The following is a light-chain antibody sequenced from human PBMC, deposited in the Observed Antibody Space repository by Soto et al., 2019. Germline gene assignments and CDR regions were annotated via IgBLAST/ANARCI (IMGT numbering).Light chain of an antibody. V-gene: IGLV2-14*01. J-gene: IGLJ2*01. CDR2: QVS. CDR3: NSYTANNILA. CDR1: SNDVGAYNY. Sequence: QSALTQPASVSGSPGQSITISCTGTSNDVGAYNYVSWYQQHPGKAPKLMIYQVSNRPSGVSNRFSGSKSGNTASLTISGLQSEDEADYYFNSYTANNILAFGGGTQLTVL.